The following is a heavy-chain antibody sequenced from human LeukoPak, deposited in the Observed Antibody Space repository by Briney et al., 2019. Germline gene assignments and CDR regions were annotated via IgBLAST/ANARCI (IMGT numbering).Heavy chain of an antibody. V-gene: IGHV1-69*05. CDR2: IIPIFGTA. Sequence: SVKVSCKASGGTFGSYAISWVRQAPGQGLEWMGGIIPIFGTANYAQKFQGRVTITTDESTSTAYMELSSLRSEDTAVYYCARGNCSGGSCYGVDYMDVWGKGTTVTVSS. D-gene: IGHD2-15*01. CDR1: GGTFGSYA. J-gene: IGHJ6*03. CDR3: ARGNCSGGSCYGVDYMDV.